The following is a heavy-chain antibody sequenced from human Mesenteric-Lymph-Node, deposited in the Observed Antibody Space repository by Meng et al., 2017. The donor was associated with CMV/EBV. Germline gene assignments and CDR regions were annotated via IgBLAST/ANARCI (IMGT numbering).Heavy chain of an antibody. D-gene: IGHD7-27*01. J-gene: IGHJ5*02. CDR2: IYYSGTT. Sequence: TVSGGSISSGDYYWSWIRQHPGKGLEWIGYIYYSGTTYYNPSLKTRVTISVDTSKNQFSLKLSSVTAADTAVYYCARWGFESFNWFDPWGQGTLVTVSS. CDR3: ARWGFESFNWFDP. CDR1: GGSISSGDYY. V-gene: IGHV4-31*02.